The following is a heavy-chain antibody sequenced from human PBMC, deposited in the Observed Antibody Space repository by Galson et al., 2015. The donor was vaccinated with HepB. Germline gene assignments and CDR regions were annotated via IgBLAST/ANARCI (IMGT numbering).Heavy chain of an antibody. Sequence: SLRLSCAASGFTFSNAWMSWVRQAPGKGLEWVGRIKSKTDGGTTDYAAPVKGRFTISRDDSKNTLYLQMNSLKTEDTAVYYCTTDQLFSVAAACEPFDYWGQGTLFTVSS. V-gene: IGHV3-15*01. J-gene: IGHJ4*02. CDR2: IKSKTDGGTT. CDR1: GFTFSNAW. CDR3: TTDQLFSVAAACEPFDY. D-gene: IGHD6-13*01.